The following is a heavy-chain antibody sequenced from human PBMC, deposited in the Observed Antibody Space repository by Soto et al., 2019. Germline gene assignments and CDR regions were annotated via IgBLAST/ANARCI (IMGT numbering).Heavy chain of an antibody. CDR3: AKDKPPRYGGYRSFDY. CDR1: GFTFSSYA. V-gene: IGHV3-23*01. CDR2: ISGSGGST. Sequence: GGSLRLSCAASGFTFSSYAMSWIRQAPGKGLEWVSAISGSGGSTYYADSVKGRFTISRDNSKNTLYLQMNSLRAEDTAVYYCAKDKPPRYGGYRSFDYWGQGTLVTAPQ. J-gene: IGHJ4*02. D-gene: IGHD5-12*01.